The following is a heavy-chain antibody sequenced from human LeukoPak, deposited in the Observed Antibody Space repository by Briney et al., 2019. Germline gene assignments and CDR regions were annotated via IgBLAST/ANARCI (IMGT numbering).Heavy chain of an antibody. D-gene: IGHD4-23*01. J-gene: IGHJ4*02. CDR3: ATGLRWYGGGIWEIDY. V-gene: IGHV1-46*03. Sequence: ASVKVSCKAFGYTFTSYYMHWVRQAPGQGLEWMGIINPSGGSTNYAQKFQGRVTMTRDTSTSTVYMELSSLRSDDTAVYYCATGLRWYGGGIWEIDYWGQGTLVTVSS. CDR2: INPSGGST. CDR1: GYTFTSYY.